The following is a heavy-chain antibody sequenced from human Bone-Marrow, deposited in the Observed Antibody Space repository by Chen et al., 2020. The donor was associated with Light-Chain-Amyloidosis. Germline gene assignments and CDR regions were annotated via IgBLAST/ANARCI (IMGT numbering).Heavy chain of an antibody. CDR3: ARGMYSSSWYFDL. Sequence: QVQLVESGGGMVRPGRSLRLSCAASGFEFGGYGMPWVLQAPGKGLGWVAMIWGDGSNEHYVESVKGRFTISRDNSRKILYLQMNSLRAEDTAVYHCARGMYSSSWYFDLWGQGALVTVSS. CDR2: IWGDGSNE. V-gene: IGHV3-33*01. D-gene: IGHD6-13*01. J-gene: IGHJ4*02. CDR1: GFEFGGYG.